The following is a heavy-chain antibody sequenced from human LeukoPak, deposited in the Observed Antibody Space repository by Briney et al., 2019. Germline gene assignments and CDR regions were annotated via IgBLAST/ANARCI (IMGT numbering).Heavy chain of an antibody. D-gene: IGHD2-2*01. CDR3: ARREWGYAVSV. Sequence: PSETLSLTCTVSGGSISSSNYYWGWIRQPPGKGLEWIGSIHYSGSTYYNPSLKSRVTISVDTSKNQFSLKLTSVTVADTAVYYCARREWGYAVSVWGKGTTITVSS. V-gene: IGHV4-39*07. CDR1: GGSISSSNYY. CDR2: IHYSGST. J-gene: IGHJ6*04.